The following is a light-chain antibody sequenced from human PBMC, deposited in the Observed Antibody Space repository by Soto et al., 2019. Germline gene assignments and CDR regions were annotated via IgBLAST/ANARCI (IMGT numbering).Light chain of an antibody. CDR3: SSYTSSSTYV. J-gene: IGLJ1*01. Sequence: QSVLAQPASVSGSPGQSITISGTGTSSDVGGYHYVSWYQQHPGKAPKLMIYEVSNRPSGVSNRFSGSKSGNTASLTISGLQAEDEADYYCSSYTSSSTYVFGTGTKVNVL. CDR2: EVS. CDR1: SSDVGGYHY. V-gene: IGLV2-14*01.